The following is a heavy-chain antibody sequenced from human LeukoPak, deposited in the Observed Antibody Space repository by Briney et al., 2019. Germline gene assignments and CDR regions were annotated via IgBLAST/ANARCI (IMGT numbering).Heavy chain of an antibody. D-gene: IGHD5-12*01. CDR2: SNPSGSST. CDR1: GFTFSSYY. V-gene: IGHV1-46*01. J-gene: IGHJ6*02. CDR3: ASLTSARGYAPNYYYYYGMDV. Sequence: ASVKVSCKASGFTFSSYYMHWVRQAPGQGLEWMGLSNPSGSSTNYAQKFQGRVTMTRDTSTSTVYMELSSLRSEDTAVYYCASLTSARGYAPNYYYYYGMDVWGQGTTVTVSS.